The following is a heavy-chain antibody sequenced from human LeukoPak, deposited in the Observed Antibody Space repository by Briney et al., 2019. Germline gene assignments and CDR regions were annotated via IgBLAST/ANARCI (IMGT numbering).Heavy chain of an antibody. Sequence: GGSLRLSCAASGFTFSSYSMNWVRQAPGKGLEWVSYISSSSSTIYYADSVKGRFTISRDNAKNSLYLQMNSLRAEDTAVYYCARSYYGSGSYYPFDYWGQGILVTVSS. CDR1: GFTFSSYS. CDR2: ISSSSSTI. V-gene: IGHV3-48*01. D-gene: IGHD3-10*01. J-gene: IGHJ4*02. CDR3: ARSYYGSGSYYPFDY.